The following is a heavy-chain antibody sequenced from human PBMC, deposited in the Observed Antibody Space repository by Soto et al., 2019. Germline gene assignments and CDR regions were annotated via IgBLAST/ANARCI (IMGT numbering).Heavy chain of an antibody. CDR1: GYTFTGYY. CDR3: ARVKEWELPPLDY. D-gene: IGHD1-26*01. CDR2: INPNSGGT. V-gene: IGHV1-2*02. J-gene: IGHJ4*02. Sequence: ASVKVSCKASGYTFTGYYMHWVRQAPGQGLEWMGWINPNSGGTNYAQKFQGRVTMTRDTSISTAYMELSKLRSDDTAVYYCARVKEWELPPLDYWGQGTLVTVSS.